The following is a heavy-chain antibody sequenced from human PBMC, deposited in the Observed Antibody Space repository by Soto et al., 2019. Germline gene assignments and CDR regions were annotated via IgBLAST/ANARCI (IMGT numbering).Heavy chain of an antibody. D-gene: IGHD3-3*01. Sequence: GESLKISCKGSGYSFSTYWIGWVRQMPGEGLEWMGIIYPGDSDTRYSPSFQGQVIISADKSISTAYLQWSSLKASDTAMYYCARKSRPYYDFWSGYSRGAFDIWGQGTMVTVS. V-gene: IGHV5-51*01. CDR3: ARKSRPYYDFWSGYSRGAFDI. CDR2: IYPGDSDT. J-gene: IGHJ3*02. CDR1: GYSFSTYW.